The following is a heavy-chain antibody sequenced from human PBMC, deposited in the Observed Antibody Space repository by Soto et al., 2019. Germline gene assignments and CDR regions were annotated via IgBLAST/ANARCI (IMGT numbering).Heavy chain of an antibody. CDR1: GYTFTSYD. J-gene: IGHJ4*02. CDR3: AREVAGRSYHPIDF. Sequence: QVQLVQSGAEVKKPGASVKVSCKASGYTFTSYDINWVRQATGQGLEWMGWMNPNSGNTGYAQKSQGRVTMTRDTPINTAYMELSSLRSEDTAVYYCAREVAGRSYHPIDFWGQGTLVTVSS. D-gene: IGHD2-15*01. V-gene: IGHV1-8*01. CDR2: MNPNSGNT.